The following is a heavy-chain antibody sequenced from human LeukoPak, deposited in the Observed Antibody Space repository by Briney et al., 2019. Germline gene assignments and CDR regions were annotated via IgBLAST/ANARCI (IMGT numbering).Heavy chain of an antibody. Sequence: PGRSPRLSCAASGFTFDDYAMHWVRQAPGKGLEWVSGISWNSGSIGYADSVKGRFTISRDNAKNSLYLQMNSLRAEDTALYYCANTGYYSIADAFDIWGQGTMVTVSS. D-gene: IGHD3-22*01. CDR2: ISWNSGSI. V-gene: IGHV3-9*01. J-gene: IGHJ3*02. CDR3: ANTGYYSIADAFDI. CDR1: GFTFDDYA.